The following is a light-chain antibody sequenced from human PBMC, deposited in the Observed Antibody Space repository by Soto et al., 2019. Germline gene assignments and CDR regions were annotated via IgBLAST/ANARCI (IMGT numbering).Light chain of an antibody. CDR2: WAS. CDR1: QSVLYSSNNKNY. Sequence: DIXMTQXXXXLAVSLGERATINCKSSQSVLYSSNNKNYLAWYQQKPGQPPKLLIYWASTRESGVPDRFSGSASGTDFTLTISSLQAEDVAVYYCQQYYSTPRTFGPGTKVDIK. CDR3: QQYYSTPRT. J-gene: IGKJ3*01. V-gene: IGKV4-1*01.